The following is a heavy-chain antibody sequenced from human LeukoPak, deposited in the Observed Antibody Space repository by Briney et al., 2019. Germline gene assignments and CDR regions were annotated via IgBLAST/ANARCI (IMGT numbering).Heavy chain of an antibody. V-gene: IGHV4-34*01. CDR3: ARGQRITMTD. CDR2: INHSGST. Sequence: SETLSLTCAVYGGSFSAYYWSWIRKPPGEGLEWIGEINHSGSTNYNPSLKSRVAISVDTSRNQFSLRLSSVTAADTAVYYCARGQRITMTDWGQGTLVTVSS. CDR1: GGSFSAYY. D-gene: IGHD3-22*01. J-gene: IGHJ4*02.